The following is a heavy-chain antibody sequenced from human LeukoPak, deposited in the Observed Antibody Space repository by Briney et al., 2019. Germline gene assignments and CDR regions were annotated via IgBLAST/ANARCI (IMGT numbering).Heavy chain of an antibody. V-gene: IGHV4-34*01. CDR2: INHSGST. J-gene: IGHJ5*02. CDR3: ARGPRQGYTMVRLFDP. D-gene: IGHD3-10*01. Sequence: SETLSLTCAVYGGSFSGYYWSWIRQHPGKGLEWIGEINHSGSTNYNPSLKSRVTISVDTSKNQFSLKLSSVTAADTAVYYCARGPRQGYTMVRLFDPWGQGTLVTVSS. CDR1: GGSFSGYY.